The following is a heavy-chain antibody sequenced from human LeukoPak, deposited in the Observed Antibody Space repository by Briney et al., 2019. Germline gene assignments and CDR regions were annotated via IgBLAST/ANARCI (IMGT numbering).Heavy chain of an antibody. CDR2: INHDGTLR. V-gene: IGHV3-74*01. CDR3: VRDVFSLGDS. CDR1: GFTFSDYG. Sequence: GGSLRLSCAASGFTFSDYGMQCVRQAPGKGLVWVSHINHDGTLRNYADSVKGRFTISRDFAKNTLYLQMNTLGAEDKAVYYCVRDVFSLGDSWGQGTLVTVSS. D-gene: IGHD2/OR15-2a*01. J-gene: IGHJ4*02.